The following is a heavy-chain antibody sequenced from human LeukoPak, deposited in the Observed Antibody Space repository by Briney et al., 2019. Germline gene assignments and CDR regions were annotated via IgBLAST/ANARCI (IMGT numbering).Heavy chain of an antibody. Sequence: GRSLRLSCAASGFTFSSYWMSWVRQAPGKGLEWVANIKQDGSEKYYVDSVKGRFTVSRDNAQDSLYLQLNNLKAGDTAVYYCARALTRDALDLWGQGTMVTVSS. V-gene: IGHV3-7*04. CDR2: IKQDGSEK. CDR3: ARALTRDALDL. J-gene: IGHJ3*01. CDR1: GFTFSSYW.